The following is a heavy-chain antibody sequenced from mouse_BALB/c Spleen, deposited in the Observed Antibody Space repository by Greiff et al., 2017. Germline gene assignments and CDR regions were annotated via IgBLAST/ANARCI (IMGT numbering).Heavy chain of an antibody. Sequence: VQLQESGAELAKPGASVKMSCKASGYTFTSYWMHWVKQRPGQGLEWIGYINPSTGYTEYNQKFKDKATLTADKSSSTAYMQLSSLTSEDSAVYYCASLGKPDYWGQGTTLTVSS. CDR1: GYTFTSYW. J-gene: IGHJ2*01. V-gene: IGHV1-7*01. CDR2: INPSTGYT. CDR3: ASLGKPDY. D-gene: IGHD4-1*01.